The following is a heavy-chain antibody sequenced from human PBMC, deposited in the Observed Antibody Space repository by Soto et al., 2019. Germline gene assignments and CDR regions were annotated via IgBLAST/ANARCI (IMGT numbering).Heavy chain of an antibody. D-gene: IGHD2-2*01. V-gene: IGHV1-69*12. CDR1: GGTFSSYA. CDR2: IIPIFGTA. J-gene: IGHJ6*02. CDR3: ARTIVVVPAARNYYYGMDV. Sequence: QVQLVQSGAEVKKPGSSVKVSCKASGGTFSSYAISWVRQAPGQGLEWMGGIIPIFGTANYAQKFQGRVTITADESTSTAYMELSSLRSEDTAVYYCARTIVVVPAARNYYYGMDVWGQGTTVTVSS.